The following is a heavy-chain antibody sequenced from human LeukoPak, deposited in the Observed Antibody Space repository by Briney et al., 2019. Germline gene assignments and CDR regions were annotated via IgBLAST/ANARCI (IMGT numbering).Heavy chain of an antibody. CDR1: VGSSSSSS. D-gene: IGHD6-19*01. Sequence: SETLSLTCSVSVGSSSSSSWNWIRQPAGQGLEWIGRISPSGSTNYNPSLKSRVTMSVDTSKNQFSLNLSSVTAADTAVYYCAISAYSSGWRFDYWGQGTLVTVSS. CDR2: ISPSGST. V-gene: IGHV4-4*07. J-gene: IGHJ4*02. CDR3: AISAYSSGWRFDY.